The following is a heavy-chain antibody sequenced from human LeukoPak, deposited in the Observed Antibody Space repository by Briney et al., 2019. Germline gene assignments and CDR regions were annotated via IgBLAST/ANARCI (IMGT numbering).Heavy chain of an antibody. D-gene: IGHD3-3*01. CDR1: GFAFNSYA. V-gene: IGHV3-23*01. CDR2: ISGTGVSA. J-gene: IGHJ4*02. CDR3: AKVPYYDFWTGHFPYFDY. Sequence: GGSLRLSCEASGFAFNSYAMSWVRQAPGKGLEWVSAISGTGVSAYYADSVKGRFTIARDNSRNALYLQMNSLRAEDTALYYCAKVPYYDFWTGHFPYFDYWGQGTLVTVSS.